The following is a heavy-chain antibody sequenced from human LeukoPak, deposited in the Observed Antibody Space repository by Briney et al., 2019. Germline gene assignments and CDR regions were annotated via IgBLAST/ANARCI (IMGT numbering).Heavy chain of an antibody. D-gene: IGHD2-2*01. V-gene: IGHV5-51*01. CDR3: ARRPYQSDAFDI. CDR2: IYPGDSDT. J-gene: IGHJ3*02. Sequence: KHGESPKTSFKGSGYSFTSYWIGWVRQMPGKGLEWVGIIYPGDSDTRYSPSFQGQVTISADKSISTPYLQWSSLTASDTATYYCARRPYQSDAFDIWGQGTMVTVSS. CDR1: GYSFTSYW.